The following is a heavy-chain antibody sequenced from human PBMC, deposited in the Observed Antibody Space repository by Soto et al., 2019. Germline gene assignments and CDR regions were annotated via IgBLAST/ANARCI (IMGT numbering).Heavy chain of an antibody. D-gene: IGHD4-17*01. J-gene: IGHJ5*02. CDR1: GYTFSSYD. V-gene: IGHV1-8*01. CDR2: MNPNSGNT. CDR3: AREVKGTVTSDWFDP. Sequence: ASVKVSCKASGYTFSSYDINWVRQATGQGLEWMGWMNPNSGNTGYAQKFQGRVTMTRNTSISTAYMELSSLRSEDTAVYYCAREVKGTVTSDWFDPWGQGTLVTVSS.